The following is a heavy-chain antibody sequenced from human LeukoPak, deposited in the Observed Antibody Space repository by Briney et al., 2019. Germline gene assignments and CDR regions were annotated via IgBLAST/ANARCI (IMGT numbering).Heavy chain of an antibody. CDR3: ASKRKAYCSGGSCYRPDSDY. CDR2: IYPGDSGT. Sequence: GESLKISCKGSGYSVTSNCIGWVRQMPGKGLEWMGIIYPGDSGTRYSPSFQDQVTISADKSISTAYLQWRSLKATDTAMYYRASKRKAYCSGGSCYRPDSDYWGQGTLVTVSS. CDR1: GYSVTSNC. D-gene: IGHD2-15*01. J-gene: IGHJ4*02. V-gene: IGHV5-51*01.